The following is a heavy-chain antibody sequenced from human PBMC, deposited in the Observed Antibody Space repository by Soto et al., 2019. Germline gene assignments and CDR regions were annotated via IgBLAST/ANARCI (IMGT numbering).Heavy chain of an antibody. CDR3: AIDRRLITMVRGVSLWFDP. J-gene: IGHJ5*02. CDR2: IYYSGST. V-gene: IGHV4-59*01. D-gene: IGHD3-10*01. CDR1: GGSLSSYY. Sequence: PSETLSLTCVVSGGSLSSYYWSWIRQPPGKGLEWIGYIYYSGSTNYNPSLKSRVTISVDTSKNQFSLKLSSVTAADTAVYYCAIDRRLITMVRGVSLWFDPWGQGTLVTVSS.